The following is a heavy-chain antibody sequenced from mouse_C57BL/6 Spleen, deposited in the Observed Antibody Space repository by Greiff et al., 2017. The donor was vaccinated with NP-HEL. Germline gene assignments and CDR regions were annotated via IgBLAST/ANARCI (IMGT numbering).Heavy chain of an antibody. V-gene: IGHV1-59*01. J-gene: IGHJ3*01. CDR3: ARSASPTVPFAY. CDR1: GYTFTSYW. Sequence: QVQLQQPGAELVRPGTSVKLSCKASGYTFTSYWMHWVKQRPGQGLEWIGVIDPSDSYTNYNQKFKGKAKLTVDTSSSTAYMQLSSLTSEDSAVYYCARSASPTVPFAYWGQGTLVTVSA. D-gene: IGHD1-1*01. CDR2: IDPSDSYT.